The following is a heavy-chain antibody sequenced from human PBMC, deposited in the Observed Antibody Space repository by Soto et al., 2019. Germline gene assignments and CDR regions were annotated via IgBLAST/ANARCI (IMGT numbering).Heavy chain of an antibody. Sequence: QVQLQESGPGLVKPSETLSLTCTVSGGSISSYYWSWIRQPPGKGLEWIGYIYYSGSTNYNPSLKSRVTISVDTSKNQFSLKLSSVTAADTAVYYCARDSGMPDYWGQGTLVTVSS. CDR2: IYYSGST. CDR3: ARDSGMPDY. CDR1: GGSISSYY. D-gene: IGHD3-10*01. J-gene: IGHJ4*02. V-gene: IGHV4-59*01.